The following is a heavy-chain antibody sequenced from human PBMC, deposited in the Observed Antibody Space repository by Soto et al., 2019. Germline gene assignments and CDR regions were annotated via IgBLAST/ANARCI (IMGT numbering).Heavy chain of an antibody. J-gene: IGHJ4*02. Sequence: GGSLRLSCAASGFIFNEYGMHWVRQAPGKGLEWVAVIWYDGSNKYYADSVKGRFTFSRDNSKNTMSLQMNSLRVEDTAIYYCARWGCSGSNCNLNQRSFDLWGQGTLVTVPS. V-gene: IGHV3-33*01. CDR2: IWYDGSNK. D-gene: IGHD2-15*01. CDR3: ARWGCSGSNCNLNQRSFDL. CDR1: GFIFNEYG.